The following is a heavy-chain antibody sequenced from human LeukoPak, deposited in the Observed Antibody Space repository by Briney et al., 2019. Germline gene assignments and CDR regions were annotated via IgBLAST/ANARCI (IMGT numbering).Heavy chain of an antibody. CDR3: AREARKYGSGSLYYFDY. J-gene: IGHJ4*02. CDR2: IFSGGST. CDR1: GFTVSSNY. V-gene: IGHV3-66*01. Sequence: GGSLRLSCAASGFTVSSNYMNWVHQAPGKGLEWVSVIFSGGSTYYADSVKGRFTISRDNSKNTLYLQMNSLRAEDTAVYYCAREARKYGSGSLYYFDYWGQGTLVTVSS. D-gene: IGHD3-10*01.